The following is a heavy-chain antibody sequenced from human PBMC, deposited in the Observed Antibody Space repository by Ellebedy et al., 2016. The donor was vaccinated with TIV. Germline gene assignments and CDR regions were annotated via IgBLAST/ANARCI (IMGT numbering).Heavy chain of an antibody. CDR1: GYTFTGYY. CDR3: ARDIVRSELLPIAVAGTGAFDI. D-gene: IGHD6-19*01. J-gene: IGHJ3*02. CDR2: INPNSGGT. Sequence: ASVKVSCXASGYTFTGYYMHWVRQAPGQGLEWMGWINPNSGGTNYAQKFQGRVTMTRDTSISTAYMELSRLRSDDTAVYYCARDIVRSELLPIAVAGTGAFDIWGQGTMVTVSS. V-gene: IGHV1-2*02.